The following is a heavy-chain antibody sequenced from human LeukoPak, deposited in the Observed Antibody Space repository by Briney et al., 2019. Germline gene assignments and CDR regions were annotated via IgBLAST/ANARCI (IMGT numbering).Heavy chain of an antibody. J-gene: IGHJ6*03. D-gene: IGHD2-2*01. Sequence: SETLSLTCAVYGGSFSGYYWSWIRQPPGKGLEWIGEINHSGSTNYNPSLKSRVTISVDTSKNQFSLKLSSVTAADTAVYYCARGRYCSSTSCYNYYYYYYMDVWGKGTTVTISS. CDR2: INHSGST. V-gene: IGHV4-34*01. CDR1: GGSFSGYY. CDR3: ARGRYCSSTSCYNYYYYYYMDV.